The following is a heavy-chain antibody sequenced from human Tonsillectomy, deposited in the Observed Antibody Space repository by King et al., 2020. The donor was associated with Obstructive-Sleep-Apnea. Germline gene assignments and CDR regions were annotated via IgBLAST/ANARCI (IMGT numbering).Heavy chain of an antibody. CDR3: AKDYPWPPG. D-gene: IGHD5-24*01. Sequence: VQLVESGGGLVQPGGSLRLSCAASGFTFKNYAMSWVRQAPGKGLEWVSGISGGGRTTYYADSVKGRFTISRDNSKNILYLQMNSLRAEDTAVYDCAKDYPWPPGWGQGTLLTVSS. CDR2: ISGGGRTT. CDR1: GFTFKNYA. J-gene: IGHJ4*02. V-gene: IGHV3-23*04.